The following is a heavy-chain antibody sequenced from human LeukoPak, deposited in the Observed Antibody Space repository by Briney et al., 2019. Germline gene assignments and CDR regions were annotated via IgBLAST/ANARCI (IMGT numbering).Heavy chain of an antibody. CDR2: INPSGGST. Sequence: ASVKVSCKASGGTFDNYAVNWVREAPGLGLEWMGIINPSGGSTSYAQKFQGRVTMTRDTSTSTVYMELSSLRSEDTAVYYCARDSRYCSSTSCYPTIDYWGQGTLVTVSS. CDR3: ARDSRYCSSTSCYPTIDY. CDR1: GGTFDNYA. V-gene: IGHV1-46*02. J-gene: IGHJ4*02. D-gene: IGHD2-2*01.